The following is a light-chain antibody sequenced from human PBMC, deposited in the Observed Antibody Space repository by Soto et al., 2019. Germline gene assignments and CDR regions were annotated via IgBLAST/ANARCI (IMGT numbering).Light chain of an antibody. CDR3: QHYNSYSEA. CDR2: KAS. CDR1: QTISSL. V-gene: IGKV1-5*03. J-gene: IGKJ1*01. Sequence: DIQMTQSPSTLSVSVAYRVTITCRSIQTISSLLAWYQQKPGKAPKLLIYKASTLKSGVPSRFSGSGSGTEFTLTISSLQPDDFATYSCQHYNSYSEAFGQGTKVDIK.